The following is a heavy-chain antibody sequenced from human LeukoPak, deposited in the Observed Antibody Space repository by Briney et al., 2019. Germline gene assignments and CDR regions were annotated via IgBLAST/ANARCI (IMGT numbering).Heavy chain of an antibody. CDR1: GGSISSYC. CDR2: IYYSGST. V-gene: IGHV4-59*01. Sequence: SETLSLTCTVSGGSISSYCWSWIRQPPGKGLEWIGYIYYSGSTNYNPSLKSRVTISVDTSKNQFSLKLSSVTAADTAVYYCASTPSRIAAACKAFLDYWGQGTLVTVSS. CDR3: ASTPSRIAAACKAFLDY. D-gene: IGHD6-13*01. J-gene: IGHJ4*02.